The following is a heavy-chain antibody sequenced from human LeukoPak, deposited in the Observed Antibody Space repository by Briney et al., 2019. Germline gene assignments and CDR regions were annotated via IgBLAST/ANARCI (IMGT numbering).Heavy chain of an antibody. CDR2: IYPGDSDT. D-gene: IGHD2-21*02. J-gene: IGHJ3*02. V-gene: IGHV5-51*03. CDR1: GYSFTSYW. Sequence: GASLKISNKCSGYSFTSYWICWVRQMRGKGQERMGIIYPGDSDTSYRPSCQGQATISADKSISSAYLQWSSMKASDTAMYYCATNVVVTAADAFDIWGKGTMVTVSS. CDR3: ATNVVVTAADAFDI.